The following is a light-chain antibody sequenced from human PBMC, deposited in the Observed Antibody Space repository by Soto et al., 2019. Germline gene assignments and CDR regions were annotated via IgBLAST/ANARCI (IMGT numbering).Light chain of an antibody. Sequence: DIQMTQTPSTLSASVGDRVTITCRASQSISSWLAWYQQKPGKAPKLLIYDASSLESGVPSRFSGSGSGTDFTLTISSLEPEDFAVYYCQQYNNWPITFGQGTRLEIK. CDR3: QQYNNWPIT. CDR1: QSISSW. J-gene: IGKJ5*01. CDR2: DAS. V-gene: IGKV1-5*01.